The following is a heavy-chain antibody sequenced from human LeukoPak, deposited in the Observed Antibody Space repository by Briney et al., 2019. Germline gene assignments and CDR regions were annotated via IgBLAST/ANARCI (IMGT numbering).Heavy chain of an antibody. V-gene: IGHV3-30-3*01. CDR1: GFTFSRYA. CDR2: ISYDANIGSNK. CDR3: ARDGGYDFWSGYYQDY. J-gene: IGHJ4*02. Sequence: GGSLRLSCATSGFTFSRYAMHWVRQAPGKGLEWEALISYDANIGSNKYYADSVKGRFTISRDNSKNTLYLQMNSLRAEDTAAYYCARDGGYDFWSGYYQDYWGQGTLVTVSS. D-gene: IGHD3-3*01.